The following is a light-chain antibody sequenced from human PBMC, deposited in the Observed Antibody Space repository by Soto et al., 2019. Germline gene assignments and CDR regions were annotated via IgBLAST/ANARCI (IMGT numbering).Light chain of an antibody. CDR2: GPS. V-gene: IGKV3-15*01. CDR1: QSVGSN. Sequence: EIVMTQSPATLSVSPGESATLFCRASQSVGSNLAWYQQKPGQAPRLLIYGPSTRATGVPARFSGSGSGADFTLTISSLQSEDSAVYYCQQYDYWPPSTFGQGTRVEVK. CDR3: QQYDYWPPST. J-gene: IGKJ1*01.